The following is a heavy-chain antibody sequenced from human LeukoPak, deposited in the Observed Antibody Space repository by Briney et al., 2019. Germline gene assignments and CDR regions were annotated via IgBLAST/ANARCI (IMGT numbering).Heavy chain of an antibody. V-gene: IGHV1-69*05. J-gene: IGHJ6*03. CDR2: IIPIFGTA. CDR1: GGTFSSYA. CDR3: ARGDVVVVAATDYYYYMDV. D-gene: IGHD2-15*01. Sequence: SVKVSCKASGGTFSSYAISWVRQAPGQGLEWMGGIIPIFGTANYAQKFQGRVTITTDESTSTAYRELSSLRSEDTAVYYCARGDVVVVAATDYYYYMDVWGKGTTVTVSS.